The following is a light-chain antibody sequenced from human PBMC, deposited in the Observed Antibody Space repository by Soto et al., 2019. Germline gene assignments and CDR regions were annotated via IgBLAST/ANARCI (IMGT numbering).Light chain of an antibody. CDR3: QQYYNWPRT. CDR2: GAS. CDR1: QNIHTN. V-gene: IGKV3-15*01. J-gene: IGKJ5*01. Sequence: EIVMTQSPATLSVSPGERATLSCRAGQNIHTNLAWYQQKPGQAPRLLFYGASTRATGLPARFSGSGSGTEFTLIINSLQAEDCAVYYCQQYYNWPRTFGQGTRLEIQ.